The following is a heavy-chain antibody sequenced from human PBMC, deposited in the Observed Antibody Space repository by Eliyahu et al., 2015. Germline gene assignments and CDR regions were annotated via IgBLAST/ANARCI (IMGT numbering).Heavy chain of an antibody. CDR1: GGTFSSYA. CDR2: IIPIFGTA. CDR3: ARVGYSGSYYFNYYFDY. D-gene: IGHD1-26*01. J-gene: IGHJ4*02. Sequence: QVQLVQSGAEVKKPGSSVKVSCKASGGTFSSYAISWVRQAPGQGLEWMGGIIPIFGTANYAQKFQGRVTITADKSTSTAYMELSSLRSEDTAVYYCARVGYSGSYYFNYYFDYWGQGTLVTVSS. V-gene: IGHV1-69*06.